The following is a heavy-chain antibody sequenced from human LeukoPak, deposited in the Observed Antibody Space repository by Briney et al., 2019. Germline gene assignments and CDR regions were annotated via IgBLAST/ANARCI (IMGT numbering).Heavy chain of an antibody. J-gene: IGHJ6*03. CDR2: IIPIFGTA. D-gene: IGHD1-7*01. CDR1: GGTFSSYA. V-gene: IGHV1-69*13. CDR3: ASGLELTYYYYYMDV. Sequence: GASVKVSCKASGGTFSSYAISWVRQAPGQGLEWMGGIIPIFGTANYAQKFQGRVTITADESTSTAYMELSSLRSEDTAVYYCASGLELTYYYYYMDVWGKGTTVTVSS.